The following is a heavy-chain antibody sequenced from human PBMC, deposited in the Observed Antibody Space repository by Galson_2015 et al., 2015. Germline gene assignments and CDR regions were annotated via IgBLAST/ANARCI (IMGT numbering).Heavy chain of an antibody. CDR2: ISSSGSTI. CDR3: AREDSSGWSKIDY. D-gene: IGHD6-19*01. J-gene: IGHJ4*02. V-gene: IGHV3-48*03. CDR1: GFTFSSYE. Sequence: SLRLSCAASGFTFSSYEMNWVRQAPGKGLEWVSYISSSGSTIYYADSVKGRFTISRDNAKNSLYLQMNSLRAEDTAVYYCAREDSSGWSKIDYWGQGTLVTVSS.